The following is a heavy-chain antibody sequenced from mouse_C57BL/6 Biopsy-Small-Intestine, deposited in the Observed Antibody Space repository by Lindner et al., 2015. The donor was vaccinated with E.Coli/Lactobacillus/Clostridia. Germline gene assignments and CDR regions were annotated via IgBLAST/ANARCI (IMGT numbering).Heavy chain of an antibody. J-gene: IGHJ2*01. V-gene: IGHV1-19*01. CDR2: INPYNGGT. CDR3: ARGDYYSNYEDY. Sequence: QLQESGPVLVKPGASVKMSCKASGYTFTDYYMNWVKQSHGKSLEWIGVINPYNGGTSYNQKFKGKATLTVDKSSSTAYMELNSLTSEDSAVYYCARGDYYSNYEDYWGQGTTLTVSS. CDR1: GYTFTDYY. D-gene: IGHD2-5*01.